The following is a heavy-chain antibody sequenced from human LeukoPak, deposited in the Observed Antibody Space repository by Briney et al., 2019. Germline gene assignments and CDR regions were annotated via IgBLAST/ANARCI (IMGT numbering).Heavy chain of an antibody. D-gene: IGHD4-17*01. CDR2: IYYSGST. Sequence: SETLSLTCTVSGGSISSYYWSWIRQPPGKGLEWIGYIYYSGSTNYNPSLKSRVTISVDTSKNQFSLKLSSVTAADTAVYYCARLRHWFDPWGQGTLVTVSS. CDR1: GGSISSYY. V-gene: IGHV4-59*08. J-gene: IGHJ5*02. CDR3: ARLRHWFDP.